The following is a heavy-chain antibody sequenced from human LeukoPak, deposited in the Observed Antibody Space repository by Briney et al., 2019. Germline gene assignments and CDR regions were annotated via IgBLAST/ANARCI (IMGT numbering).Heavy chain of an antibody. CDR3: ARDSYVDSEAVRWFDP. D-gene: IGHD4-17*01. Sequence: GGSLRLSCAVSGFTVSSYGMTWVRQAPGKGLEWVSVIYRGGPTYYADSVKGRFTISRDNSKNTLYLQMNSLRDKDTAVYYCARDSYVDSEAVRWFDPWGQGTLVTVSS. V-gene: IGHV3-66*01. J-gene: IGHJ5*02. CDR2: IYRGGPT. CDR1: GFTVSSYG.